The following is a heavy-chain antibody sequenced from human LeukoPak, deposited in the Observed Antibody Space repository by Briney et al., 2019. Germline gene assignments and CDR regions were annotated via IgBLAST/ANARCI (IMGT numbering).Heavy chain of an antibody. CDR3: ARESGAFSPFGF. Sequence: SETLSLTCGVSGGSVINTNWWTWVRQPPGKGLEWIGEVHLSGASNYNPSLKSRVSMSIDKSRNHLSLELTSVTAADTAIYYCARESGAFSPFGFWGQGTLVTVSS. J-gene: IGHJ4*02. D-gene: IGHD1-26*01. V-gene: IGHV4-4*02. CDR1: GGSVINTNW. CDR2: VHLSGAS.